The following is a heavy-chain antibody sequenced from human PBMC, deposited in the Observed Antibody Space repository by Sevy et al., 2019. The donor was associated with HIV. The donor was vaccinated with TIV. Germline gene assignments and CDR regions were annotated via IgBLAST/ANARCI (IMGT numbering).Heavy chain of an antibody. CDR1: GFTFNDYA. Sequence: GGSLRLSCAASGFTFNDYAMHWVRQAPGKGLEWVSGISGNSGTIGIADSVKGRLTISRDNAKNSLYLQMNSLRAEDTALYYCARQRGVVLVPAAPFDYWGQGTLVTVSS. D-gene: IGHD2-2*01. V-gene: IGHV3-9*01. CDR2: ISGNSGTI. CDR3: ARQRGVVLVPAAPFDY. J-gene: IGHJ4*02.